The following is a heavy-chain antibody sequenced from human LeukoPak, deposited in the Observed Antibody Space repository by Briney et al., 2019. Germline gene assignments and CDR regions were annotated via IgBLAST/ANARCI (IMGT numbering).Heavy chain of an antibody. D-gene: IGHD4-17*01. V-gene: IGHV4-34*01. J-gene: IGHJ6*03. CDR1: GGSFSGYY. CDR2: INHSGST. Sequence: SETLPLTCAVYGGSFSGYYWSWIRQPPGKGLEWIGEINHSGSTNYNPSLKSRVTISVDTSKNQFSLKLSSVTAADTAVYYCARVPPTVTTTNYYYYYYMDVWGKGTTVTVSS. CDR3: ARVPPTVTTTNYYYYYYMDV.